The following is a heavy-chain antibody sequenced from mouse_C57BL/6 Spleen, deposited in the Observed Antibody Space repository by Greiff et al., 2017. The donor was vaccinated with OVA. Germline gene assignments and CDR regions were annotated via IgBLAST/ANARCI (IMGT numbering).Heavy chain of an antibody. D-gene: IGHD1-1*01. V-gene: IGHV1-64*01. J-gene: IGHJ4*01. Sequence: VQLQQPGAELVKPGASVKLSCKASGYTFTSYWMHWVKQRPGQGLEWIGMIHPNSGSTNYNEKFKSKATLTVDKSSSTAYMQLSSLTSEDSAVYYCVYGSSHYYAMDYWGQGTSVTVSS. CDR1: GYTFTSYW. CDR2: IHPNSGST. CDR3: VYGSSHYYAMDY.